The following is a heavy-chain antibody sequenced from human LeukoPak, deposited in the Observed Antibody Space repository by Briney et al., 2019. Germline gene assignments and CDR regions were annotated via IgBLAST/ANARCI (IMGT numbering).Heavy chain of an antibody. CDR3: AKGVISSYWYFDL. D-gene: IGHD6-6*01. J-gene: IGHJ2*01. CDR1: GFTFSNYA. CDR2: ISGSGGTS. Sequence: GGFLRLSCAASGFTFSNYAMSWVRQTPGKGLEWVSTISGSGGTSYYADSVKGRFTISRDNSKNTLYLQMNSLRAEDTAVYYCAKGVISSYWYFDLWGRGTLVTVSS. V-gene: IGHV3-23*01.